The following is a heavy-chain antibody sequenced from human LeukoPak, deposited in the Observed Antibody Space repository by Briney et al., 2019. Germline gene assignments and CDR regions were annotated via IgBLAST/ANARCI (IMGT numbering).Heavy chain of an antibody. J-gene: IGHJ4*02. CDR3: ARGGYYYYESSGYYLIDN. V-gene: IGHV1-18*01. CDR2: ISGYNGNT. Sequence: ASVKVSCKASGYTFTSYGISWVRQAPGQGLEWMGWISGYNGNTKYAQKFQARVTLTTDTSTSTAYMELWSLRSDDTALYYCARGGYYYYESSGYYLIDNWGRGTLVPSPQ. CDR1: GYTFTSYG. D-gene: IGHD3-22*01.